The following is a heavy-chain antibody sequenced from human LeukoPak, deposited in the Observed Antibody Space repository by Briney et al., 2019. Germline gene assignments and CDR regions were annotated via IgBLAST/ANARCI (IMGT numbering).Heavy chain of an antibody. V-gene: IGHV3-30-3*01. CDR1: GFTFSSYA. Sequence: GGSLRLSCAASGFTFSSYAMHWGRQAPGKGLEWVAVISYDGSNKYYADSVKGRFTISRDNSKNTLYLQMNSLRAEDTAVYYCARVKRIYDSSGNFDYWGQGTLVTVSS. D-gene: IGHD3-22*01. CDR2: ISYDGSNK. CDR3: ARVKRIYDSSGNFDY. J-gene: IGHJ4*02.